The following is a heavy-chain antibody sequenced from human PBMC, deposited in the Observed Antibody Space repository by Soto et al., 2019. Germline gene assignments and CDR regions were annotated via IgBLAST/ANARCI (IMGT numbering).Heavy chain of an antibody. V-gene: IGHV3-33*01. J-gene: IGHJ5*02. D-gene: IGHD6-13*01. CDR1: GFTFSSYG. CDR2: IWYDGSNK. Sequence: QVQLVESGGGVVQPGRSLRLSCAASGFTFSSYGMHWVRQAPGKGLEWVAVIWYDGSNKYYADSVKGRFTISRDNSKNTRYLQMNSLRAEDTAVYYCARDSVVGAAAGTPRWFDPWGQGTLVTVSS. CDR3: ARDSVVGAAAGTPRWFDP.